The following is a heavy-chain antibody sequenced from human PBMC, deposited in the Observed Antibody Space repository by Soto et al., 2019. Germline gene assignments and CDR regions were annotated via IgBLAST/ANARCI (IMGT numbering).Heavy chain of an antibody. CDR1: GGSISTNHW. V-gene: IGHV4-4*02. D-gene: IGHD6-13*01. J-gene: IGHJ5*02. CDR3: ARGVIREGFDP. Sequence: QVQLQESGPGLVKPSGTLSLTCSVSGGSISTNHWWSWARQPPGKGLEWIGEIYHTGATNYNSSLKSRVSISVDKSKNQFSLQLSSVAAADTAMYYCARGVIREGFDPWGQGTLVTVSS. CDR2: IYHTGAT.